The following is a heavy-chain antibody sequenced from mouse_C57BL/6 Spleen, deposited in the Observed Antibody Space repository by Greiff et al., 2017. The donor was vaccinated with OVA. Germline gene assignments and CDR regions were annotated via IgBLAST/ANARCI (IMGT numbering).Heavy chain of an antibody. CDR2: IYPSDSET. CDR3: ARSREGFYYFDY. V-gene: IGHV1-61*01. J-gene: IGHJ2*01. D-gene: IGHD1-1*01. Sequence: QVQLQQPGAELVRPGSSVKLSCKASGYTFTSYWMDWVKQRPGQGLEWIGNIYPSDSETHYNQKFKDKATLTVDKSSSTAYMQLSSLTSEDSAVYYCARSREGFYYFDYWGQGTTLTVSS. CDR1: GYTFTSYW.